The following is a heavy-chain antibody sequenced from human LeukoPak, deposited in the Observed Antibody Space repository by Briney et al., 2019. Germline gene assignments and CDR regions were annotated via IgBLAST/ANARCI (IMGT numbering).Heavy chain of an antibody. J-gene: IGHJ5*02. CDR1: GGSISSHY. V-gene: IGHV4-59*11. CDR3: ARAGVGWFDP. Sequence: SETLSLTCTVSGGSISSHYWSWNRQPPGKGLEWIGYIYYSGSTNYNPSLKSRVTISVDTSKNQFSLKLSSVTAADTAVYYCARAGVGWFDPWGQGTLVTVSS. D-gene: IGHD2-15*01. CDR2: IYYSGST.